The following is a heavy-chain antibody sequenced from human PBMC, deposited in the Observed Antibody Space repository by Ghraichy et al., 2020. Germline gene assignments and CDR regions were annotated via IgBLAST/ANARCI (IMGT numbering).Heavy chain of an antibody. Sequence: SETLSLTCTVSGGSISSYYWSWIRQPPGKGLEWIGYIYYSGSTNYNPSLKSRVTISVDTSKNQFSLKLSSVTAADTAVYYCARVSVDLIWSGYYRPRYFDYWGQGTLVTVSS. CDR1: GGSISSYY. CDR3: ARVSVDLIWSGYYRPRYFDY. D-gene: IGHD3-3*01. CDR2: IYYSGST. J-gene: IGHJ4*02. V-gene: IGHV4-59*01.